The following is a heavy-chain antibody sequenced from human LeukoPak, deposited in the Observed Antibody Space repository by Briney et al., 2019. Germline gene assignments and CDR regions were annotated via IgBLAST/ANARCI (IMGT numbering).Heavy chain of an antibody. V-gene: IGHV3-11*04. CDR1: GGSISSSSYY. J-gene: IGHJ4*02. Sequence: LSLTCTVSGGSISSSSYYWGWIRQPPGKGLEWVSYISSSGSTIYYADSVKGRFTISRDNAKNSLYLQMNSLRAEDTAVYYCATIPGLAGRYFDYWGQGTLVTVSS. CDR3: ATIPGLAGRYFDY. D-gene: IGHD2-21*01. CDR2: ISSSGSTI.